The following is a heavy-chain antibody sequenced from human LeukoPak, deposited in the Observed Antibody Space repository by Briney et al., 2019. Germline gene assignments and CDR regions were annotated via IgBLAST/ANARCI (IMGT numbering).Heavy chain of an antibody. D-gene: IGHD3-22*01. CDR2: IYYSGST. CDR3: ARQLRDDGGGYPIDY. Sequence: SQTLSLTCTVSGGSISSGDYYWSWIRQPPGKGLEWIGYIYYSGSTNYNPSLKSRVTISVDTSKNQFSLKLSSVTAADTAVYYCARQLRDDGGGYPIDYWGQGTLVTVSS. CDR1: GGSISSGDYY. V-gene: IGHV4-30-4*08. J-gene: IGHJ4*02.